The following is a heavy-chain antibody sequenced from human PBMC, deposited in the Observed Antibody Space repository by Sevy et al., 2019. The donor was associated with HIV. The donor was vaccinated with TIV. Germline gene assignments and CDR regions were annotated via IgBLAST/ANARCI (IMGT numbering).Heavy chain of an antibody. CDR1: GFTFSNYW. J-gene: IGHJ4*02. CDR2: ISSDGSIT. Sequence: GGSLRLSCAASGFTFSNYWMHWVRQAPEKGLMWVSRISSDGSITNYADSVKCRFTISRDNAKNTLYLQMNSLRVEDTAVYYCARVRGYSYGEFDYWGQGTLITVSS. V-gene: IGHV3-74*01. CDR3: ARVRGYSYGEFDY. D-gene: IGHD5-18*01.